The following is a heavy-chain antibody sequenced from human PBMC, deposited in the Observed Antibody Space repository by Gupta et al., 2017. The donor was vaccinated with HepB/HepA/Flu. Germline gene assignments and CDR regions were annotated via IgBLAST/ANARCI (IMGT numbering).Heavy chain of an antibody. CDR1: GCTFSTSG. V-gene: IGHV3-33*01. CDR3: ARDIGDCTSGRCDSDYLDY. Sequence: QVQLVESGGGVVQPGTSLRLSCTASGCTFSTSGMHWVRQAPGRGLEWVALIYFDGNHKNYVDSVKGRFTISRDNSKNTLYLQMNSLRAEDTAVYYCARDIGDCTSGRCDSDYLDYWGQGTLVTVSS. D-gene: IGHD2-15*01. J-gene: IGHJ4*02. CDR2: IYFDGNHK.